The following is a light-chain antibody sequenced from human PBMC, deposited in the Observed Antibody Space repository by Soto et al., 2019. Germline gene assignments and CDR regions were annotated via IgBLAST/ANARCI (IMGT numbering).Light chain of an antibody. CDR3: QQYNNWPPWIA. J-gene: IGKJ5*01. CDR1: QSVSSN. Sequence: IVMTQPPATLSVSPGERATLSCRASQSVSSNLAWYQQKPGQAPRLLIYGASNRATGNPARFSGSGSGTEFTLTISSLQSEDFAVYYCQQYNNWPPWIAFGQGTRLEIK. V-gene: IGKV3-15*01. CDR2: GAS.